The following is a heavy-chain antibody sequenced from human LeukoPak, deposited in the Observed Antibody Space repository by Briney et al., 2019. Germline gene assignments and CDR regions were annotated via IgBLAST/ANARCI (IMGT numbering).Heavy chain of an antibody. Sequence: PGGSLRLSCAASGFTFSTYSINWVRQAPGKGLEWVSCISSTSTFIYYADSVKGRFTISRDNSKNTVSLQMNSLRAEDTAVYYCAKPSGDYDYFDYWGQGTLVTVSS. CDR3: AKPSGDYDYFDY. CDR2: ISSTSTFI. J-gene: IGHJ4*02. D-gene: IGHD4-17*01. V-gene: IGHV3-21*04. CDR1: GFTFSTYS.